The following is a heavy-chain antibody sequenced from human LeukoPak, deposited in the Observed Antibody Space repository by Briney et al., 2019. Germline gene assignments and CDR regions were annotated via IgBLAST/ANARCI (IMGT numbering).Heavy chain of an antibody. CDR1: GGSFSGYY. CDR3: ARGQGGSYSPAFDY. CDR2: INHSGST. D-gene: IGHD1-26*01. J-gene: IGHJ4*02. V-gene: IGHV4-34*01. Sequence: SETLSLTCAVYGGSFSGYYWSWIRQPPGKGLEWIGEINHSGSTNYNPSLKSRVTISVDTFKNQFSLKLSSVTAADTAVYYCARGQGGSYSPAFDYWGQGTLVTVSS.